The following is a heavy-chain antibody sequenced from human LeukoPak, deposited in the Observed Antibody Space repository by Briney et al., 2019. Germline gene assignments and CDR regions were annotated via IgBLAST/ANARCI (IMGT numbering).Heavy chain of an antibody. Sequence: ASVTVSCTSSGYTFTDYYMHWVRQAPGQGLEGMGLINPTSGRTNYAQKFQGRVTMTRDTSISTAYMALSRLRSDDTAVYYCARSRRTTGYSTSFDPWGPGNLVTVSS. V-gene: IGHV1-2*02. D-gene: IGHD6-13*01. CDR3: ARSRRTTGYSTSFDP. CDR2: INPTSGRT. CDR1: GYTFTDYY. J-gene: IGHJ5*02.